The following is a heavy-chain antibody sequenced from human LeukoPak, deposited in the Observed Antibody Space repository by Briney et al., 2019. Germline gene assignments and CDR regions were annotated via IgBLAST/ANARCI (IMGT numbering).Heavy chain of an antibody. CDR2: IIPIFGTA. CDR1: GGTFSSYA. V-gene: IGHV1-69*05. Sequence: SVKVSCKASGGTFSSYAISWVRQAPGLGLEWMGRIIPIFGTANYAQKFQGRATITTDESTGTAYMELSSLRSEDTAVYYCARAGSEVAKTPWYWFDPWGQGTLVTVSS. CDR3: ARAGSEVAKTPWYWFDP. J-gene: IGHJ5*02. D-gene: IGHD1-26*01.